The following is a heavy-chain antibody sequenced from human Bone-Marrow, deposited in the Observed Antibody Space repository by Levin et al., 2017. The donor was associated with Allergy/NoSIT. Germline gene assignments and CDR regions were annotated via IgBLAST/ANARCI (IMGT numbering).Heavy chain of an antibody. Sequence: GGSLRLSCAASGFNFSGSATHWVRQAPGKGLEWVGRIRSKTKNYATAYAASVKGRFTVSRDDSKNTAYLEMTSLKTEDTAVYYCQGITRVREAALDIWGQGTMVTVSS. CDR2: IRSKTKNYAT. CDR1: GFNFSGSA. J-gene: IGHJ3*02. CDR3: QGITRVREAALDI. D-gene: IGHD3-10*01. V-gene: IGHV3-73*01.